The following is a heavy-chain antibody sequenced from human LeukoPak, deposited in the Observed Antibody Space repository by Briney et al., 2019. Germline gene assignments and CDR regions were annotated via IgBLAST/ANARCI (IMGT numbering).Heavy chain of an antibody. CDR3: ARVRRGPYDAFDI. CDR1: GFTFSSYG. CDR2: ISGSGGST. V-gene: IGHV3-23*01. D-gene: IGHD6-25*01. Sequence: GGTLRLSCAASGFTFSSYGMSWVRQAPGKGLEWVSAISGSGGSTYYADSVKGRFTISRDNSKNTLYLQMNSLRAEDTAVYYCARVRRGPYDAFDIWGQGTMVTVSS. J-gene: IGHJ3*02.